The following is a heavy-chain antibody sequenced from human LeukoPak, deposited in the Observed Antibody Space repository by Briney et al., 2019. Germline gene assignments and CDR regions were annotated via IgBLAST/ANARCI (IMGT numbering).Heavy chain of an antibody. Sequence: PSETLSLTCTVSGGSATSGDYYWSWIRQPPGKGLEWIGYIYYSGSTYYNPSLKSRVTMSVDTSKNQFSLRLSSVTAADTAVYYCARGGYYYDSSGYYYPFDYWGQGTLVTASS. CDR2: IYYSGST. D-gene: IGHD3-22*01. J-gene: IGHJ4*02. CDR1: GGSATSGDYY. V-gene: IGHV4-30-4*08. CDR3: ARGGYYYDSSGYYYPFDY.